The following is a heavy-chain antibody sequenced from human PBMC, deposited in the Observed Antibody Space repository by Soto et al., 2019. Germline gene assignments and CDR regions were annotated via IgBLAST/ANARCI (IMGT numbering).Heavy chain of an antibody. J-gene: IGHJ6*02. Sequence: GGSLRLSCAASGFTFSSYAMHWVRQAPGKGLEWVAVISYDGSNKYYADSVKGRFTISRDNSRNTLYLQMNSLRAEDTAVYYCARDGNWAYYYYGMDVWGQGTTVTVSS. D-gene: IGHD7-27*01. CDR1: GFTFSSYA. CDR2: ISYDGSNK. CDR3: ARDGNWAYYYYGMDV. V-gene: IGHV3-30-3*01.